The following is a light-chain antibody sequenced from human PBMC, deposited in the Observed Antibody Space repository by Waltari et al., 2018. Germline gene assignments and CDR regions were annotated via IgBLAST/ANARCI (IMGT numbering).Light chain of an antibody. CDR2: ENT. CDR1: SPNIGTNY. Sequence: QSVFTQPPSVSAAPGQRVTIPCSGGSPNIGTNYVTCYRQFPGTAPKLLIYENTERPSGIPGRFSGSKSGTSATLDITGLQAGDEADYYCGTWDSSLSGAVFGGGTHLTVL. CDR3: GTWDSSLSGAV. V-gene: IGLV1-51*02. J-gene: IGLJ7*01.